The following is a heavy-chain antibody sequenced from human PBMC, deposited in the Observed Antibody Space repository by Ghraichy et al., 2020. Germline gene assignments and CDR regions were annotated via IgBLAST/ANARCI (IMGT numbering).Heavy chain of an antibody. CDR1: GGTFSSYA. CDR3: ARLHPTGHNWFDP. Sequence: SVKVSCKASGGTFSSYAISWVRQAPGQGLEWMGRIIPILGIANYAQKFQGRVTITADKSTSTAYMELSSLRSEDTAVYYCARLHPTGHNWFDPWGQGTLVTVSS. V-gene: IGHV1-69*04. J-gene: IGHJ5*02. CDR2: IIPILGIA. D-gene: IGHD1-1*01.